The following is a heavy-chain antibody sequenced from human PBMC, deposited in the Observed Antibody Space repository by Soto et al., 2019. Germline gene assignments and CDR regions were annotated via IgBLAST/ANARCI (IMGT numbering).Heavy chain of an antibody. Sequence: SETLSLTCTFSSDSIISYYWSWIRQPPEKRLEWIGYISYSGSTDYNPSLKSRVTISGDTSKNQFSLKVSSVTAADTAVYYCARGTSWQLPFDYWGQGTLVTVSS. J-gene: IGHJ4*02. V-gene: IGHV4-59*01. CDR3: ARGTSWQLPFDY. D-gene: IGHD6-13*01. CDR1: SDSIISYY. CDR2: ISYSGST.